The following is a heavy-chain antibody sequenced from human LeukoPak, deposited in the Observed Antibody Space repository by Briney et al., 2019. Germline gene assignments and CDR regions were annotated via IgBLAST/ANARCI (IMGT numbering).Heavy chain of an antibody. CDR3: ARDSRTSGWFDP. CDR2: IYYSGNT. D-gene: IGHD1-14*01. V-gene: IGHV4-39*07. Sequence: WIATIYYSGNTYYNPSLKSRVTISVDTSKNQFSLKMRSVTAADTAVYYCARDSRTSGWFDPWGQGTLVTVSS. J-gene: IGHJ5*02.